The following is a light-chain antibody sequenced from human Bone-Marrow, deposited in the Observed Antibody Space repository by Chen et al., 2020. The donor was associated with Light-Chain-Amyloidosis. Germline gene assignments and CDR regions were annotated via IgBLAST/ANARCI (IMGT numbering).Light chain of an antibody. CDR1: RSISNC. J-gene: IGKJ4*01. Sequence: DIQMSQSPSSVSASVGDRVTITCRASRSISNCLAWYQQQPGKAPKLLISDASHLQSGFPSPFSGSGSGTEFTLTSTYLQPEHSATYYCQQAYSFPLSFGGGTKVEIK. V-gene: IGKV1-12*01. CDR2: DAS. CDR3: QQAYSFPLS.